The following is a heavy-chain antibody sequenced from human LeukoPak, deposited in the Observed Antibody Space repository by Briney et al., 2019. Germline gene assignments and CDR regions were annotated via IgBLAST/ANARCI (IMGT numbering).Heavy chain of an antibody. CDR3: ARVWELSFDY. V-gene: IGHV3-53*01. D-gene: IGHD1-26*01. J-gene: IGHJ4*02. Sequence: PGGSLSRSCAASGFTVTTDHMSWVRQAPGKGLEWVSVIYSGGSTNHADSVKGRFTISRDISKNTVHLQMNSLRAEDTAVYYCARVWELSFDYWGQRTLVTVSS. CDR1: GFTVTTDH. CDR2: IYSGGST.